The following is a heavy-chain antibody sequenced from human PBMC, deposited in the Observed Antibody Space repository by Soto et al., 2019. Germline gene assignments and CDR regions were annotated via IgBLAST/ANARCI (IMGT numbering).Heavy chain of an antibody. V-gene: IGHV4-59*01. J-gene: IGHJ4*02. CDR3: TRANWYSEY. D-gene: IGHD7-27*01. Sequence: QVNLQESAPGLLKPSETLSLTCPVPGGPISIIYWSWIRQPPGKGLEWIGFIYYNGNTNYNPSLKSRVTMSVDTSRNQISLKLTSVTAADTAVYYCTRANWYSEYWGQGTLVTVSS. CDR2: IYYNGNT. CDR1: GGPISIIY.